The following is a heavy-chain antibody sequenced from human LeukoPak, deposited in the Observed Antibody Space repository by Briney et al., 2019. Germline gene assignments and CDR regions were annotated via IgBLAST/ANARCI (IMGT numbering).Heavy chain of an antibody. Sequence: GGSLRLSCLASGFTFSSYWMSWVRQAQGKGLEWVANIKHDGSDKYYVDSVKGRFTISRDNAKNSLYLQMDSLRVEDTAVYYCARPSAPDWGQGTLVTVSS. J-gene: IGHJ4*02. CDR2: IKHDGSDK. CDR1: GFTFSSYW. D-gene: IGHD2-2*01. V-gene: IGHV3-7*01. CDR3: ARPSAPD.